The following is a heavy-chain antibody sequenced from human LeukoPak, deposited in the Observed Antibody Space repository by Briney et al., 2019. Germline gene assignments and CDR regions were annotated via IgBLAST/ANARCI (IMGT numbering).Heavy chain of an antibody. V-gene: IGHV3-74*01. CDR3: VRALMGIDDY. Sequence: GGSLRLSCAASGFTFSNSWMHWVRQVPGKGLLWVSRINDDGSTTTYADSVKGRFTISRGNAKNTPYLQMNSLRAEDTAVYYCVRALMGIDDYWGQGTLVTVSS. CDR1: GFTFSNSW. J-gene: IGHJ4*02. CDR2: INDDGSTT. D-gene: IGHD2-8*01.